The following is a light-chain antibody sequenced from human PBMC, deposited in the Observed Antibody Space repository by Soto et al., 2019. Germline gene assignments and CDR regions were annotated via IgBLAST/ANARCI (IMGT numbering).Light chain of an antibody. J-gene: IGLJ2*01. CDR2: EVS. CDR1: SSDVGTYNL. V-gene: IGLV2-23*02. Sequence: QPVLTQPASVSGSPGQSITISCTGTSSDVGTYNLVSWYQQHPGKAPKLMIYEVSKRPSGISNRFSGSKSGNTASLTISGLQAEDEADYYCCSYAGSGLGVFGGGTKLTVL. CDR3: CSYAGSGLGV.